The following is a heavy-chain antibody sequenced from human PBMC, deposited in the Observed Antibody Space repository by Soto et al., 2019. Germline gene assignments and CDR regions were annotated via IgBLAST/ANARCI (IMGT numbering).Heavy chain of an antibody. J-gene: IGHJ5*02. V-gene: IGHV1-18*01. CDR2: ISAYNGNT. Sequence: ASVKVSCKASGYTFTSYGISWVRQAPGQGLEWMGWISAYNGNTNYAQKLQGRVTMTTDTSTSTAYMELRSLRSDDTAVYYCARDRYDIGPLYVWFDPWGQGTLVIVSS. CDR1: GYTFTSYG. D-gene: IGHD3-9*01. CDR3: ARDRYDIGPLYVWFDP.